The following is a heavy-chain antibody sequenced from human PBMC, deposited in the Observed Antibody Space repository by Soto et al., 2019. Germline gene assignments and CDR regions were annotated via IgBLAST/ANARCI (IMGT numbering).Heavy chain of an antibody. V-gene: IGHV3-23*01. CDR2: ITGSGGAT. CDR3: ARDQGITIFGVFIQTYYYYMDV. CDR1: GFTFSSYA. D-gene: IGHD3-3*01. Sequence: GGSLRLSCAASGFTFSSYAMSWVRQAPGKGLEWASAITGSGGATYYADSVKGRFTISRDNSKNTLYLQMNSLRAEDTAVYYCARDQGITIFGVFIQTYYYYMDVWGKGTTVTVSS. J-gene: IGHJ6*03.